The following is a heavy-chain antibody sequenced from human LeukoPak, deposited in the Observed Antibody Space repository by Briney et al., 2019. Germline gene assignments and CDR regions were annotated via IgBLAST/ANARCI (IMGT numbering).Heavy chain of an antibody. J-gene: IGHJ4*02. V-gene: IGHV4-4*07. CDR1: GGSINSYY. D-gene: IGHD3-22*01. CDR3: ARDDSSRDDSSGYHV. CDR2: IHFSGST. Sequence: SETLSLTCTVSGGSINSYYWTWIRQSAEKGLEWIGRIHFSGSTNYNPALKSRVAISLDDSKNQLSLKLRSVTAADTAVYFCARDDSSRDDSSGYHVWGRGTLVTVSS.